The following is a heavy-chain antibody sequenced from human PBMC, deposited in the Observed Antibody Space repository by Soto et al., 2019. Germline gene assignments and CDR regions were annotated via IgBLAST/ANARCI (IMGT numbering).Heavy chain of an antibody. D-gene: IGHD3-16*01. CDR1: GFTFSSYG. V-gene: IGHV3-30*18. J-gene: IGHJ1*01. Sequence: QVQLVESGGGVVQPGRSLRLSCAASGFTFSSYGMHWVRQAPGKGLEWVAVISYDGSNKYYADSVKGRFTISRDNSKNTLYLQMNSLSAEDTAVYYCAKDRNWGYFQHWGQGTLVTVSS. CDR2: ISYDGSNK. CDR3: AKDRNWGYFQH.